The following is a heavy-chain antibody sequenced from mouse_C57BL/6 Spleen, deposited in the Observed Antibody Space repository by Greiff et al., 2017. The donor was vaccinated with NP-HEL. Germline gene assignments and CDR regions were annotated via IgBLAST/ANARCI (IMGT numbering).Heavy chain of an antibody. Sequence: EVKVEESGGGSVQPGGSMKLSCAASGFTFSDAWMDWVRQSPEKGLEWVAEIRHKANNHATYYAESVKGRFTISRDDSKSSVYLQMNSLRAEDTGIYYCTPGGSGLAYWGQGTLVTVSA. J-gene: IGHJ3*01. CDR3: TPGGSGLAY. V-gene: IGHV6-6*01. CDR1: GFTFSDAW. CDR2: IRHKANNHAT. D-gene: IGHD1-1*02.